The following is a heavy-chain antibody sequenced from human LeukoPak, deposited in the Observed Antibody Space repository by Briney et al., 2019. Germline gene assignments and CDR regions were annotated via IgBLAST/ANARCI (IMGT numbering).Heavy chain of an antibody. CDR2: MNPNSGNT. CDR3: ARDNLHDFWIFHFDS. J-gene: IGHJ5*01. CDR1: GYTFTSYD. D-gene: IGHD3-3*01. Sequence: GASVKVSCKASGYTFTSYDINWVRQATGQGLEWMGWMNPNSGNTGYAQKFQGRVSMTRDTSISTAYMELSRLTTDDTALYYCARDNLHDFWIFHFDSWGQGTLVTVSS. V-gene: IGHV1-8*01.